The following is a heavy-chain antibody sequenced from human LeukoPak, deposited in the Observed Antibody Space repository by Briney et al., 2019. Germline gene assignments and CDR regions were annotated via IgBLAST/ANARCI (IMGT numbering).Heavy chain of an antibody. CDR3: ARDGRSRGLSHVNFDY. Sequence: GGSLRLSCAASGFPFSSYEMNWVRQAPGKGLECVSYISSSGMTKYYAVSVKGRFTMSRDNAKNSLYLQLYSLRAEDTAVYYCARDGRSRGLSHVNFDYWGQGILVTVSS. CDR2: ISSSGMTK. J-gene: IGHJ4*02. D-gene: IGHD3-16*02. V-gene: IGHV3-48*03. CDR1: GFPFSSYE.